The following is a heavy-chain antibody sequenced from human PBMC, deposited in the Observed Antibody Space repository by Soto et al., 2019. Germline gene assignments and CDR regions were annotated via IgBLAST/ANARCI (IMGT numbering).Heavy chain of an antibody. V-gene: IGHV4-59*08. CDR3: ARQGGWYGGLDWFDP. CDR1: GGSISSYY. Sequence: QVQLQESGPGLVKPWETLSLTCTVSGGSISSYYWSWIRQPPGKGLEWIGYIYYSGSTNYNPSLKSRVTISVDTSKNQFSLKLSSVTAADTAVYYCARQGGWYGGLDWFDPWGQGTLVTVSS. J-gene: IGHJ5*02. D-gene: IGHD6-19*01. CDR2: IYYSGST.